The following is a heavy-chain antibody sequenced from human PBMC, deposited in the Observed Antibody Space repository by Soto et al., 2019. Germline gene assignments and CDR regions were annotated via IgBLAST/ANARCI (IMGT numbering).Heavy chain of an antibody. CDR3: ARGSNWFDP. V-gene: IGHV4-4*02. J-gene: IGHJ5*02. CDR1: GGSISSSNW. CDR2: IYHTGST. Sequence: QVQLQESGPGLVKPSGTLSLTCVVSGGSISSSNWWSWVRQPPGKGLEWIGEIYHTGSTKYNPSLKSRFTISVDESKNQFSLRLSSVTAADTAVYYCARGSNWFDPWGQGTLVTVSS.